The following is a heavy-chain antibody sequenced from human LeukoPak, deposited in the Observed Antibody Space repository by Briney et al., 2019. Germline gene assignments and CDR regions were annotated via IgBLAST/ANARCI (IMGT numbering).Heavy chain of an antibody. CDR1: GGPFSGYY. Sequence: SETLSLTCAVYGGPFSGYYWSWIRQAPGKGLEWIGEINDSETTNYNPSLKSRVTISVDTSKKQFSLKLSFVTAADTAMYYCARETAAAGSFIAINDYWGQGTLVTVSS. V-gene: IGHV4-34*01. CDR3: ARETAAAGSFIAINDY. J-gene: IGHJ4*02. CDR2: INDSETT. D-gene: IGHD6-13*01.